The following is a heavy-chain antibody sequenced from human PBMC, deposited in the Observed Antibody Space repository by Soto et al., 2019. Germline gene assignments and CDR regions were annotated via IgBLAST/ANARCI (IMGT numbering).Heavy chain of an antibody. V-gene: IGHV1-18*01. CDR1: GYTFTSYG. J-gene: IGHJ6*02. Sequence: QVQLVQSGAEVKKPGASVKVSCKASGYTFTSYGISWVRQAPGQGLEWMGWISAYNGNTNYAQKLQGRVTMTTDTSTSTAYMELRSLRSDDTAVYYCARDLPWLVRSVYYYYGMDVWGQGTTVTVSS. D-gene: IGHD6-19*01. CDR3: ARDLPWLVRSVYYYYGMDV. CDR2: ISAYNGNT.